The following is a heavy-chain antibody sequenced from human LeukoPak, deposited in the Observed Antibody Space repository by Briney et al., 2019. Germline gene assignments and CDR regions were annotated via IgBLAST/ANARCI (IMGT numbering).Heavy chain of an antibody. Sequence: GGSLRLSCAASGFTFSDYYMSWIRQAPGKGLEWVSAISGSGGSTYYADSVKGRFTISRDNSKNTLYLQMNSLRAEDTAVYYCAKGVNYDFWSGYSPFYMDVWGKGTTVTVSS. V-gene: IGHV3-23*01. CDR1: GFTFSDYY. CDR3: AKGVNYDFWSGYSPFYMDV. CDR2: ISGSGGST. J-gene: IGHJ6*03. D-gene: IGHD3-3*01.